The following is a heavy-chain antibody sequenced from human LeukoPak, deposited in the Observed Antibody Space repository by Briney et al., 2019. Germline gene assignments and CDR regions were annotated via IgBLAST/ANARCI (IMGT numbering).Heavy chain of an antibody. CDR3: ARLRYSIDWYFDY. Sequence: GESLKISCQGSGYSFTTYWIGWVRQMPGKGLEWMGIIYAGNSDTRYSPSFQGHVTISVDKSTSTAYLHWSSLEASDTAIYYCARLRYSIDWYFDYWGQGTLVTVSS. CDR1: GYSFTTYW. V-gene: IGHV5-51*01. D-gene: IGHD5-12*01. CDR2: IYAGNSDT. J-gene: IGHJ4*02.